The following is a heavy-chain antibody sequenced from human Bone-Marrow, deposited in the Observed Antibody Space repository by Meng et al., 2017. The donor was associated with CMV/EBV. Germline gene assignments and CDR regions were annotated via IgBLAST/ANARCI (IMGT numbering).Heavy chain of an antibody. J-gene: IGHJ4*02. V-gene: IGHV1-18*01. CDR3: ARLAAGANFLDS. Sequence: CKPSCYPLPRPAFSWVPPAPGPGLQWMGWISASHGNPPSSGYFKGRVNMSLDTSTSTAYMELRSLQSDDTAVYYCARLAAGANFLDSWGQGTLVTVSS. D-gene: IGHD7-27*01. CDR2: ISASHGNP. CDR1: CYPLPRPA.